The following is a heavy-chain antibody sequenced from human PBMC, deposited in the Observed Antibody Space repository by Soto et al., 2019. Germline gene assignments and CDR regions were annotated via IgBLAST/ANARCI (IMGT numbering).Heavy chain of an antibody. D-gene: IGHD6-13*01. J-gene: IGHJ6*02. CDR3: ARDHGGSTWFVGVYYFFGMDV. V-gene: IGHV3-48*02. Sequence: EVQLVESGGDLVQPGGSLRLSCAASGFIFSDYTMTWVRQAPGRGLEFVSHFSSSGDAIFYAESVKGRFTVSRDNAKNSLYLQMNSLRDDDTAVYFCARDHGGSTWFVGVYYFFGMDVWGQGTAVTVSS. CDR1: GFIFSDYT. CDR2: FSSSGDAI.